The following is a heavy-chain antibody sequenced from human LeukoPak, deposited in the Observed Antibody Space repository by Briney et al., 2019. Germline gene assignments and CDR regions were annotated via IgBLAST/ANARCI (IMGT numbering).Heavy chain of an antibody. CDR3: TTGVGSN. Sequence: GGSLRLSCAASGFTFSNAWMTWVRQAPGKGLEWVGRTKPKTEGGTTDYTAPVKGRYTISRDDAENTLYLQMNSLKTEDTAVYYCTTGVGSNWGQGTLVTVSS. CDR1: GFTFSNAW. D-gene: IGHD6-13*01. V-gene: IGHV3-15*01. J-gene: IGHJ4*02. CDR2: TKPKTEGGTT.